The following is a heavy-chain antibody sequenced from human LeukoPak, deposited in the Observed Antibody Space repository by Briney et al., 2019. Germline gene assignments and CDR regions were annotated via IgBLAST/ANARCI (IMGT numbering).Heavy chain of an antibody. Sequence: SGGSLRLSCAASGFSFTIYWMGWVRQAPGKGLEWIGNIFYSGSTYYSPSLKSRVTISLDTSRNQFSLKLNSVTAADTAVYYCAKSNGYGLVDIWGQGTMVTVSS. CDR2: IFYSGST. D-gene: IGHD3-10*01. J-gene: IGHJ3*02. V-gene: IGHV4-39*07. CDR1: GFSFTIY. CDR3: AKSNGYGLVDI.